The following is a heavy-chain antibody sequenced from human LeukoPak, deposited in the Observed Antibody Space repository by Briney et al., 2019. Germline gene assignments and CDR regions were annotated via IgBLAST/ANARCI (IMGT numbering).Heavy chain of an antibody. CDR2: IIPIFGTA. Sequence: ASVKVSCKASGGTFSSYAISWVRQAPGQGLEWMGGIIPIFGTANYAQKFQGRVTITTDESTSTAYMELSSLRSEDTAMYYCARRSDAVARNYYYYYYMDVWGKGTTVTVSS. J-gene: IGHJ6*03. V-gene: IGHV1-69*05. D-gene: IGHD6-19*01. CDR1: GGTFSSYA. CDR3: ARRSDAVARNYYYYYYMDV.